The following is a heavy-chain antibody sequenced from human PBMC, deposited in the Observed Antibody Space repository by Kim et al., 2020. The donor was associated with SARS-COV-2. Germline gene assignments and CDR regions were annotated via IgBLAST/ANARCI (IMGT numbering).Heavy chain of an antibody. J-gene: IGHJ4*02. V-gene: IGHV3-30*04. D-gene: IGHD5-12*01. CDR1: GFTFSSYA. Sequence: GGSLRLSCAASGFTFSSYAMHWVRQAPGKGLEWVAVISYDGSNKYYADSVKGRFTISRDNSKNTLYLQMNSLRAEDTAVYYCAREGKNIGLWTVATGGFDYWGQGTLVTVSS. CDR2: ISYDGSNK. CDR3: AREGKNIGLWTVATGGFDY.